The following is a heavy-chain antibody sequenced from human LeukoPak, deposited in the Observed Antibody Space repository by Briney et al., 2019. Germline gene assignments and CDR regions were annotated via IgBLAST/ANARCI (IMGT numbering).Heavy chain of an antibody. CDR3: AKERAAYDYGDGFDY. CDR2: IRYDGSNK. D-gene: IGHD4-17*01. CDR1: GFTFSSYE. V-gene: IGHV3-30*02. Sequence: PGGSLRLSCAASGFTFSSYEMNWVCQAPGKGLEWVAFIRYDGSNKYYADSVKGRFTISRDNSKNTLYLQMNSLRAEDTAVYYCAKERAAYDYGDGFDYWGQGTLVTVSS. J-gene: IGHJ4*02.